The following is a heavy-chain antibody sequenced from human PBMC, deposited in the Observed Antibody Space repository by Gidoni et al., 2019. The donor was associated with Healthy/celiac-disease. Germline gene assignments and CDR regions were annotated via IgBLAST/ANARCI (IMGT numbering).Heavy chain of an antibody. CDR3: AKGSMGSGSYYEYYYYGMDV. CDR1: GFTFSSHA. V-gene: IGHV3-23*01. J-gene: IGHJ6*02. Sequence: EVQLLESGGGLVQPGGSLRLSCAASGFTFSSHAISWVRQAPGKGLEWVSAISGSGGSTYYADSVKGRFTISRDNSKNTLYLQMNSLRAEDTAVYYCAKGSMGSGSYYEYYYYGMDVWGQGTTVTVSS. CDR2: ISGSGGST. D-gene: IGHD3-10*01.